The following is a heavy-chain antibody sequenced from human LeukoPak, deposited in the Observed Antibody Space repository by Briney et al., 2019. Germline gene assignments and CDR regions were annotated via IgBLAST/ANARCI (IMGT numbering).Heavy chain of an antibody. CDR3: AKDLNYYGSGGVDY. V-gene: IGHV3-23*01. D-gene: IGHD3-10*01. CDR2: ISGSGSNT. Sequence: GGSLRLSCAASGFTFSSYAMRWIRQAPGKGLEWVSGISGSGSNTYYADSVQGRFTVSRDKSKHTLYLQMNSLRAEDTAVYYCAKDLNYYGSGGVDYWGQGTLVTVSP. J-gene: IGHJ4*02. CDR1: GFTFSSYA.